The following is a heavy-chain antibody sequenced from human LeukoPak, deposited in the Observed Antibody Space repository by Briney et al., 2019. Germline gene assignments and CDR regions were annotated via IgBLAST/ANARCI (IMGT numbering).Heavy chain of an antibody. CDR2: ITGNGDST. CDR3: VRYNQGIDS. Sequence: GSLRLSCTASGFTFSTYAMTWVRQAPGKGLEWVSTITGNGDSTDYADSVKGRFTISRDNSKNTLYLQMSSLRVEDAAIYYCVRYNQGIDSWGQGTLVTVSS. CDR1: GFTFSTYA. D-gene: IGHD1-1*01. J-gene: IGHJ5*01. V-gene: IGHV3-23*01.